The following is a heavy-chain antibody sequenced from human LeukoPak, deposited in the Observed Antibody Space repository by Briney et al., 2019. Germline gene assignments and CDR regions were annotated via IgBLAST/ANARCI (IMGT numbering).Heavy chain of an antibody. CDR1: GFTFSSYS. V-gene: IGHV3-48*01. CDR3: ARVGVFDAFDI. J-gene: IGHJ3*02. Sequence: PGGSLRLSCAASGFTFSSYSMNWVRQAPGKGLEWVSYISSSSSTIYYADSVKGRFTISRDNAKNSLYLQMNSLRAGDTGLYYCARVGVFDAFDIWGQGTLVTVPS. CDR2: ISSSSSTI.